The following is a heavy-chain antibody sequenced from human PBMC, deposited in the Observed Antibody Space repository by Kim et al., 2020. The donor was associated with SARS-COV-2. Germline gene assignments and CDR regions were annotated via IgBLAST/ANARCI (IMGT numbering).Heavy chain of an antibody. Sequence: SETLSLTCTVSGGSISSYYWSWIRQPPGKGLEWIGYIYYSGSTNYNPSLKSRVTISVDTSKNQFSLKLSSVTAADTAVYYCARGETGSGRIDWGQGTLVTVSS. CDR3: ARGETGSGRID. J-gene: IGHJ4*02. D-gene: IGHD3-10*01. CDR1: GGSISSYY. CDR2: IYYSGST. V-gene: IGHV4-59*01.